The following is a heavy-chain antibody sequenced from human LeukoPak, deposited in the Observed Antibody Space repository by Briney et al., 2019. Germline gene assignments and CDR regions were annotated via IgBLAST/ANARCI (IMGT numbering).Heavy chain of an antibody. J-gene: IGHJ4*02. Sequence: SVRVSCKASGGTFSSYAISWVRQAPGEGLEWMGRIIPILGIANYAQKFRGGVTITADKSTSTAYMEPSSLRYENTAVYYCATLRRPDDYGGYSDYWRQATLVTVSS. CDR1: GGTFSSYA. V-gene: IGHV1-69*04. D-gene: IGHD4-23*01. CDR2: IIPILGIA. CDR3: ATLRRPDDYGGYSDY.